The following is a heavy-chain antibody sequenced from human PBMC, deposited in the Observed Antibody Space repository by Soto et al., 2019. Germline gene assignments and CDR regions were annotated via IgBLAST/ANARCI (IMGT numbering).Heavy chain of an antibody. J-gene: IGHJ6*02. CDR1: GFTFSSYG. Sequence: QVQLVESGGGVVQPGRSLRLSCAASGFTFSSYGMHWVRQAPGKGLEWVAVISYDGSNKYYADSVKGRFTISRDNSKNTLYLQMNSLRAEDTAVYYCAKDQVGGAATRDTTYYYGMDVWGQGTTVTVSS. CDR2: ISYDGSNK. CDR3: AKDQVGGAATRDTTYYYGMDV. V-gene: IGHV3-30*18. D-gene: IGHD3-16*01.